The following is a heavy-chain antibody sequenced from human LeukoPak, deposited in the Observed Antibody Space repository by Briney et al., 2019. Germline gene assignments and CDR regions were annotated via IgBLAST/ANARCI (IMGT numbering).Heavy chain of an antibody. CDR2: IYYSGST. V-gene: IGHV4-39*07. J-gene: IGHJ4*02. CDR3: ARSAVPITMIVVVIAGFAY. D-gene: IGHD3-22*01. Sequence: PSETLSLTCTVSGGSISSSSYYWGWIRQPPGKGLEWIRSIYYSGSTYYNPSLKSRVTISVDTSKNQFSLKLSSVTAADTAVYYCARSAVPITMIVVVIAGFAYWGQGTLVTVSS. CDR1: GGSISSSSYY.